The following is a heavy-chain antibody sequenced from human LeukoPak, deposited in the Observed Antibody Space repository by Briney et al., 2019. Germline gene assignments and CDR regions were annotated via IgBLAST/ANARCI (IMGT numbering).Heavy chain of an antibody. CDR3: ASSSAAGLITFDY. Sequence: SETLSLTCTVSGGSISSYYWSWIRQPPGKGLEWIGYIYYSGSTNCNPSLKSRVTISVDTSKNQFSLKLSSVTAADTAVYYCASSSAAGLITFDYWGQGTLVTVSS. CDR1: GGSISSYY. CDR2: IYYSGST. J-gene: IGHJ4*02. V-gene: IGHV4-59*01. D-gene: IGHD6-13*01.